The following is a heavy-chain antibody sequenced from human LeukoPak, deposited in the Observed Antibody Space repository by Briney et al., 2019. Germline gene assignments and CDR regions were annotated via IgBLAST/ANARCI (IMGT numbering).Heavy chain of an antibody. J-gene: IGHJ6*03. V-gene: IGHV4-4*07. Sequence: PSETLSLTCTVSGGSISSYYWSWIRQPAGKGLEWIGRIYTSGSTNYNPSLKSRVTMSVDTSKNQFSLKLSSATAADTAVYYCARVSQAPAYCSGGSCYSYPLYYYYMDVWGKGTTVTVSS. CDR3: ARVSQAPAYCSGGSCYSYPLYYYYMDV. D-gene: IGHD2-15*01. CDR1: GGSISSYY. CDR2: IYTSGST.